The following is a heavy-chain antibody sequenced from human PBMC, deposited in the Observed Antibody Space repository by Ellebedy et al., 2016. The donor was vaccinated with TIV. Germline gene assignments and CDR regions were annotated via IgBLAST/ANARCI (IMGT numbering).Heavy chain of an antibody. D-gene: IGHD5-24*01. CDR1: GFTFSNYA. CDR2: IYRGGGTT. V-gene: IGHV3-23*01. Sequence: PGGSLRLSCVASGFTFSNYAMAWVRQTPGKGLEWVSGIYRGGGTTYYADSVKGRFTISRDNSKNTLYLQMNSLRAEDTAIYYYAKDQVAGDGRWVFDSWGQGTVVTVSS. CDR3: AKDQVAGDGRWVFDS. J-gene: IGHJ3*01.